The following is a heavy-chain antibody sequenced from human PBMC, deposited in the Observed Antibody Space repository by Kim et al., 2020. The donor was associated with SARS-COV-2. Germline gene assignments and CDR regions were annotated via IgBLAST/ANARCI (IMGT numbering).Heavy chain of an antibody. V-gene: IGHV3-33*05. J-gene: IGHJ4*02. Sequence: GGSLRLSCAASGFTFSSYGMHWVRQAPGKGLEWVAVISYDGSNKYYADSVKGRFTISRDNSKNTLYLQMNSLRAEDTAVYYCARNRIAVAGIVDYWGQGTLVTVSS. CDR1: GFTFSSYG. CDR2: ISYDGSNK. CDR3: ARNRIAVAGIVDY. D-gene: IGHD6-19*01.